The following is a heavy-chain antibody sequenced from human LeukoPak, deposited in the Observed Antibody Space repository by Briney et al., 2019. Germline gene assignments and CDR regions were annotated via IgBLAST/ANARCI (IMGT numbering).Heavy chain of an antibody. Sequence: PGGPLSFSCEPSGSTFGTYTLTWFGQPPGKGLECISYIGYSDSTVGYADSVRGRFTISRDNAKNSLYLQMNSLRAEDTAVYYCARSASELDYWGQGTLVTVSS. D-gene: IGHD1-14*01. J-gene: IGHJ4*02. CDR2: IGYSDSTV. CDR1: GSTFGTYT. CDR3: ARSASELDY. V-gene: IGHV3-48*04.